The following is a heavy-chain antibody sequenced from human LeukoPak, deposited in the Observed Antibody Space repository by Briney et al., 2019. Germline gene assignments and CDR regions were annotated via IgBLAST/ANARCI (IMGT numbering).Heavy chain of an antibody. D-gene: IGHD3-22*01. CDR3: AREDRNYYDSSGYYYLNYYYYYGMDV. J-gene: IGHJ6*02. CDR2: INHSGST. CDR1: GGSFSGYY. V-gene: IGHV4-34*01. Sequence: SETLSLTCAVYGGSFSGYYWSWIRQPPGKGLEWIGEINHSGSTNYNPSLKSRVTISVDTPKNQFSLKLSSVTAADTAVYYCAREDRNYYDSSGYYYLNYYYYYGMDVWGQGTTVTVSS.